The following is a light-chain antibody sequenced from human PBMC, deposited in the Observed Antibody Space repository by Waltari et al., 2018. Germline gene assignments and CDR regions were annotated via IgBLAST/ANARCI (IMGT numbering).Light chain of an antibody. CDR3: NSRDTSADRLVI. CDR1: SLRSFY. V-gene: IGLV3-19*01. CDR2: GKN. J-gene: IGLJ2*01. Sequence: SSELTQDPTVSVALGQTVRITCQGDSLRSFYASWYQQKPRQAPLLVIYGKNNRPAGIPDRVSGSSSGDTAFLTITGAHAEDEADYHCNSRDTSADRLVIFGGGTKLTVL.